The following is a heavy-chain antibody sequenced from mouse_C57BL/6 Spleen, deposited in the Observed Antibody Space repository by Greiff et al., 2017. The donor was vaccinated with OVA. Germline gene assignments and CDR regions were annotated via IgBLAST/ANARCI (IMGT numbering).Heavy chain of an antibody. Sequence: EVHLVESGGDLVKPGGSLKLSCAASGFTFSSYGMSWVRQTPDKRLEWVATISSGGSYTYYPDSVKGRFTISRDNAKNTLYLQMSSLKSEDTAMYYCARHEDSTVVADYWGQGTTLTVSS. CDR3: ARHEDSTVVADY. J-gene: IGHJ2*01. CDR2: ISSGGSYT. D-gene: IGHD1-1*01. V-gene: IGHV5-6*01. CDR1: GFTFSSYG.